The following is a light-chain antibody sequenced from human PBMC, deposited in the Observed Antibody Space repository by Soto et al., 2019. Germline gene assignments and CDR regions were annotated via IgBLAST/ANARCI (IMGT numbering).Light chain of an antibody. CDR3: QQYDKLPPWT. CDR2: DAS. V-gene: IGKV1-33*01. Sequence: DIQMTQSPSSLSASVGDRVTITCQASQDISNYLNWYQQKPGKAPKLLIYDASNLETGVPSRFSGSGSGTDFTFTISSLQTEDIATYYCQQYDKLPPWTFGQGTKVEIK. CDR1: QDISNY. J-gene: IGKJ1*01.